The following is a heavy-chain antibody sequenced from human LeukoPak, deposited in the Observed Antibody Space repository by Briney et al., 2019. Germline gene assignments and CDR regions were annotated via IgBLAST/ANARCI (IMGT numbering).Heavy chain of an antibody. CDR2: ISYDGSNK. CDR3: ARVGSLRYFDWLFDY. V-gene: IGHV3-30*04. D-gene: IGHD3-9*01. J-gene: IGHJ4*02. CDR1: GFTFSSYA. Sequence: PGGSLRLSCAASGFTFSSYAMRWVRQAPGKGLEWVAVISYDGSNKYYADSVKGRFTISRDNSKNTLYLQMNSLRAEDTAVYYCARVGSLRYFDWLFDYWGQGTLVTVSS.